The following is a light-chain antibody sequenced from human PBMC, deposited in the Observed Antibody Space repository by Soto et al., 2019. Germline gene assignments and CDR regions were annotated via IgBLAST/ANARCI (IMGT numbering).Light chain of an antibody. Sequence: QSVLTQPASVSGSPGQSITISCTGTSSDVGGYNYVSWYQHHPGKAPKLLIYDVTTRPFGVSNRFSGSKSGNTASLTISGLQPEDEADYYCSSYISSSTLEVFGTGT. V-gene: IGLV2-14*03. CDR2: DVT. CDR3: SSYISSSTLEV. CDR1: SSDVGGYNY. J-gene: IGLJ1*01.